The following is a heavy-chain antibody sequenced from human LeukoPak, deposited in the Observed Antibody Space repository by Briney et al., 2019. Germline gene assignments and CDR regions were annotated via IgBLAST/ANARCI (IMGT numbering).Heavy chain of an antibody. V-gene: IGHV5-51*01. CDR2: IHPDDSDT. CDR1: GYSFTTYW. CDR3: ARYTDHYYFDY. D-gene: IGHD1-1*01. Sequence: GESLKISCKGSGYSFTTYWIGWVRQMPGKGLEWMGIIHPDDSDTRYSPSFQGQVTISVDKSISTAYLQWSSLSTSDTAMYYCARYTDHYYFDYWGQGTLVTVSS. J-gene: IGHJ4*02.